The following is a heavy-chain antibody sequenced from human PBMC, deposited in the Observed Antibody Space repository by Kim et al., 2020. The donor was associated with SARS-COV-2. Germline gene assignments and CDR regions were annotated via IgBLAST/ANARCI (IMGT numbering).Heavy chain of an antibody. CDR3: ARGRFRIGGATKAFDY. Sequence: SETLSLTCAVYGGSFSVYYWSWIRQPPGKGLEWIGEINHSGSTNYNPSLKSRVTISVDTSKNQFSLKLRSVTAADTAVYYCARGRFRIGGATKAFDYWGQGTLVTVSS. CDR2: INHSGST. CDR1: GGSFSVYY. J-gene: IGHJ4*02. D-gene: IGHD1-26*01. V-gene: IGHV4-34*01.